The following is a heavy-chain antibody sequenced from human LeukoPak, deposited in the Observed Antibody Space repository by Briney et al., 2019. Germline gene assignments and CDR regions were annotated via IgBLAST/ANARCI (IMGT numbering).Heavy chain of an antibody. CDR1: GFTFTTYG. CDR2: ISSSSSYI. CDR3: ARDRGSYYPHYYFDY. V-gene: IGHV3-21*01. D-gene: IGHD1-26*01. Sequence: GGSLRLSCAASGFTFTTYGMHWVRQAPGKGLEWVSSISSSSSYIYYADSVKGRFTISRDNAKNSLYLQMNSLRAEDTAVYYCARDRGSYYPHYYFDYWGQGTLVTVSS. J-gene: IGHJ4*02.